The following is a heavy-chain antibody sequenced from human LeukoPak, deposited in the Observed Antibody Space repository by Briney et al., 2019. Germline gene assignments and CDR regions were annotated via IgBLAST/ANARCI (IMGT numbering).Heavy chain of an antibody. CDR3: ARDTQLERRVFDP. CDR2: ISAYNGNT. D-gene: IGHD1-1*01. Sequence: ASVKVSCKASGYTFTSYGSSWVRQAPGQGLDWMGWISAYNGNTNYAQKLQGRVTMTTDTSTSTAYMELRSLRADDTAVYYCARDTQLERRVFDPWGQGTLVTVSS. V-gene: IGHV1-18*01. J-gene: IGHJ5*02. CDR1: GYTFTSYG.